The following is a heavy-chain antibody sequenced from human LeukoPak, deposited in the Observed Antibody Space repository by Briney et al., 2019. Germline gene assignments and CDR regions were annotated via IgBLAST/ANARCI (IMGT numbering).Heavy chain of an antibody. CDR3: ATVEDSSGYNWFDP. J-gene: IGHJ5*02. V-gene: IGHV1-24*01. CDR2: FDPEDGET. Sequence: ASVKVSCKVSGYTLTELSMHWVRQAPGKGLEWMGGFDPEDGETIYAQKFQGRVTMTEDTSTDTAYMELSSLRSEDTAVYYCATVEDSSGYNWFDPWGQGTLVTVSS. CDR1: GYTLTELS. D-gene: IGHD3-22*01.